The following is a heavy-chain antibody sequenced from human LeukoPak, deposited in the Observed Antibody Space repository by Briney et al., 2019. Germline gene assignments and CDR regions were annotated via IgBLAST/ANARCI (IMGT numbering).Heavy chain of an antibody. J-gene: IGHJ4*02. CDR2: ISYDGRNK. D-gene: IGHD3-22*01. CDR1: GFTFSNYG. V-gene: IGHV3-30*18. Sequence: GGSLRLSCAASGFTFSNYGIHWVSQAPGKGMEWVAAISYDGRNKFYPDSVKGRFTISRDNSKNTLYLQMNSLRPEDTAVYYCAKAPHYSDSSGYFDYWGQGTLVTVSS. CDR3: AKAPHYSDSSGYFDY.